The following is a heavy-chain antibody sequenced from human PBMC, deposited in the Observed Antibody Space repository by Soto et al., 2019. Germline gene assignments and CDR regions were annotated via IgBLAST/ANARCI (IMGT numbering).Heavy chain of an antibody. V-gene: IGHV4-59*01. CDR1: GDSIRNYY. CDR3: ARLKRGYSYGSIIDF. J-gene: IGHJ4*01. D-gene: IGHD5-18*01. CDR2: IFYSGST. Sequence: QVQLQESGPGLVKPSETLSLTCTVSGDSIRNYYWSWIRQPPGKGLEYIGYIFYSGSTNYNPSLKRRVAISVDTSRNQFALKLRSVTAADTANYYCARLKRGYSYGSIIDFWGRGTLVTVSS.